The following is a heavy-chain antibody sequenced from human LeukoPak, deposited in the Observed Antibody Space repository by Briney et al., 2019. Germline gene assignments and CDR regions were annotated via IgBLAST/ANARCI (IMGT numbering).Heavy chain of an antibody. CDR3: TCDLDRTDGL. CDR1: GFTFSSYA. J-gene: IGHJ3*01. Sequence: GGSLRLSCAASGFTFSSYAMSWVRQAPGKGLEWVANIHLHGSERYYLDSVKGRFTISRDNAKNSLYLQMNSLRAEDTAVYYCTCDLDRTDGLWGQGTMVTVSS. V-gene: IGHV3-7*01. D-gene: IGHD2-8*01. CDR2: IHLHGSER.